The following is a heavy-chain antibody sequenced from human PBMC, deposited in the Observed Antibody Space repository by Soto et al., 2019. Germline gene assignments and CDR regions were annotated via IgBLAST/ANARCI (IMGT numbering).Heavy chain of an antibody. J-gene: IGHJ6*02. CDR1: GFTFSSYS. V-gene: IGHV3-21*01. D-gene: IGHD3-22*01. CDR3: ARDIPDDSSGYYTSYYYYYGMDV. CDR2: ISSSRSYI. Sequence: GGSLRLSCAASGFTFSSYSMNWVRQAPGKGLEWVSSISSSRSYIYYADSVKGRFTISRDNSKNTLYLQMNSLRAEDTAVYYCARDIPDDSSGYYTSYYYYYGMDVWGQGTTVTVSS.